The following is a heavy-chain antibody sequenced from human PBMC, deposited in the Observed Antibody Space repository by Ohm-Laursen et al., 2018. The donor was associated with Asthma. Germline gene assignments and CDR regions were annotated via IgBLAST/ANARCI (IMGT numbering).Heavy chain of an antibody. CDR1: GYTFTSYY. J-gene: IGHJ4*02. D-gene: IGHD2-15*01. CDR2: IHTDTGNP. V-gene: IGHV7-4-1*02. Sequence: GASVKVSCKASGYTFTSYYMHWVRQASGQGLEWMGWIHTDTGNPTYAQGFTGRFVFSLDTSVNTAYLQISSLKTEDTAVYYCARGRYCSGGRCYKDSWGQGTLVTVSS. CDR3: ARGRYCSGGRCYKDS.